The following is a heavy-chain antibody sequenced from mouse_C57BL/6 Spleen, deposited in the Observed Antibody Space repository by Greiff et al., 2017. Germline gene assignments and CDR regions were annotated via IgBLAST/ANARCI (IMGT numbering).Heavy chain of an antibody. J-gene: IGHJ2*01. CDR3: ARNGHLLYDTLYYFDY. V-gene: IGHV1-62-2*01. Sequence: QVQLKESGAELVKPGASVKLSCKASGYTFTEYTIHWVKQRSGQGLEWIGWFYTGSGSIKYNEKFKDKVTLTADKSSRTVYMELSRLTYEDTAVYFGARNGHLLYDTLYYFDYWGQGTTLTGSS. CDR2: FYTGSGSI. CDR1: GYTFTEYT. D-gene: IGHD1-1*01.